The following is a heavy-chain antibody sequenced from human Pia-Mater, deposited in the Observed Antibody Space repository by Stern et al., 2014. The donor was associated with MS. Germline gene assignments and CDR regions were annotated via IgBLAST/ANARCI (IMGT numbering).Heavy chain of an antibody. CDR2: INTNTGIP. J-gene: IGHJ4*02. Sequence: VQLVESGSELKKPGASVKVSCKASGYTFTHYGINWVRQAPGQGLEWMGWINTNTGIPTYDQAFTGRFVFSFDASVSTAYLHISSLKADDTAIYYCARLRVGNITRDYWGPGTLVTVSS. D-gene: IGHD1-26*01. V-gene: IGHV7-4-1*02. CDR3: ARLRVGNITRDY. CDR1: GYTFTHYG.